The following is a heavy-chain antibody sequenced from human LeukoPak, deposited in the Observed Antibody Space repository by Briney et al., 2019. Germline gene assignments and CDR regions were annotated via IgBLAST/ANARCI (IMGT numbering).Heavy chain of an antibody. CDR1: GFTFSSYA. V-gene: IGHV3-23*01. CDR2: ISGSGGST. CDR3: ASEKVTTFGVVTNPFDY. Sequence: PGGSLRLSCAASGFTFSSYAMSWVRQAPGKGLEWVSAISGSGGSTYYADSVKGRFTISRDNAKKSLYLQMNSLRDEDTAVYYCASEKVTTFGVVTNPFDYWGQGTLVTVSS. J-gene: IGHJ4*02. D-gene: IGHD3-3*01.